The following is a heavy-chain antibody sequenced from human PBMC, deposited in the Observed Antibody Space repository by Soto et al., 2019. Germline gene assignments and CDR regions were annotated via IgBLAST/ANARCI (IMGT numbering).Heavy chain of an antibody. CDR2: IYYSVST. CDR3: ASPGYSYGPHGMDV. CDR1: GGSISSSSYY. Sequence: SETLSLTCTVSGGSISSSSYYCGWIRQPPGKGLEWIGSIYYSVSTYYNPSLKSRVTISVDTSKNQFSLKLSSVTAADTAVYYCASPGYSYGPHGMDVWGQGTTVTVSS. J-gene: IGHJ6*02. V-gene: IGHV4-39*01. D-gene: IGHD5-18*01.